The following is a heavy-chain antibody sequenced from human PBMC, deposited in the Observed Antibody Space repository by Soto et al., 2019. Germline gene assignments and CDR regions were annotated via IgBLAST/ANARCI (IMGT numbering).Heavy chain of an antibody. Sequence: QVQLVQSGAEVKKPGSSVKVSCKASGGNFSSYAISWVRQAPGQGLEWMGGIIPIFGTANYAQKFQGRVTITADESTSTAYMELSSLRSEDTAVYYCARRETAYDSSGYYNAFDIWGQGTMVTVSS. V-gene: IGHV1-69*01. J-gene: IGHJ3*02. CDR3: ARRETAYDSSGYYNAFDI. CDR1: GGNFSSYA. D-gene: IGHD3-22*01. CDR2: IIPIFGTA.